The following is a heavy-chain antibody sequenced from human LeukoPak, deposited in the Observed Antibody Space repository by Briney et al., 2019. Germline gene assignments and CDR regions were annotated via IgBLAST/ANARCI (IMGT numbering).Heavy chain of an antibody. CDR3: AKVTRYSSGWYYFDY. D-gene: IGHD6-19*01. Sequence: GGSLRLSCAASGFTFSSYAMSWVRQAPGKGLEWVSAISGSGGSTYYADSVKGRFTIPRDNSKNTLYLQMNSLRAEDTAVYYCAKVTRYSSGWYYFDYWGQGTLVTVSS. V-gene: IGHV3-23*01. CDR1: GFTFSSYA. CDR2: ISGSGGST. J-gene: IGHJ4*02.